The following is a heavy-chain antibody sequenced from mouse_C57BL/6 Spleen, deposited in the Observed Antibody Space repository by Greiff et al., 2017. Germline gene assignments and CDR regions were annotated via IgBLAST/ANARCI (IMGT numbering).Heavy chain of an antibody. V-gene: IGHV1-72*01. CDR2: IDPNSGGT. J-gene: IGHJ4*01. CDR1: GYTFTSSW. Sequence: VQLQQPGAELVKPGASVKLSCQASGYTFTSSWMHWVKQRPGRGLEWIGRIDPNSGGTKYNEKFKSKATLTVDKPSSTAYMQLSSLTSEDSAVYYCARYTTVVAPYAMDYWGQGTSVTVSS. D-gene: IGHD1-1*01. CDR3: ARYTTVVAPYAMDY.